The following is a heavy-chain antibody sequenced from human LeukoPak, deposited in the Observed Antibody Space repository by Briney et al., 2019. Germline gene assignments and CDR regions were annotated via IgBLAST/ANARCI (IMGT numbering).Heavy chain of an antibody. D-gene: IGHD3-10*01. J-gene: IGHJ6*02. Sequence: SETLSLTCTVSGYSISSGYYWGWIRQPPGKGLEWIGSIYHSGSTYYNPSLKSRVTISVDTSKNQFSLKLSSVTAADTAVYYCARDDKVSGLWFGEFFGGMDVWGQGTTVIVSS. CDR3: ARDDKVSGLWFGEFFGGMDV. V-gene: IGHV4-38-2*02. CDR1: GYSISSGYY. CDR2: IYHSGST.